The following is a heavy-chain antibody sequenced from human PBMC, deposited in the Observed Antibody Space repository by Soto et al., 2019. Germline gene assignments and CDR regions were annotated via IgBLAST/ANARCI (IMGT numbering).Heavy chain of an antibody. CDR1: GFTSSSYG. D-gene: IGHD6-19*01. CDR3: AKDHPQAAVAGYYFDY. Sequence: PGGSLRLSCGNSGFTSSSYGMHWVRQAPGKGLEWVAVISYDGSKKYYVDSVKGRFTISRDNSKDTLYLQMNSLRAEDTAVYYCAKDHPQAAVAGYYFDYWGQGTLVTVSS. CDR2: ISYDGSKK. J-gene: IGHJ4*02. V-gene: IGHV3-30*18.